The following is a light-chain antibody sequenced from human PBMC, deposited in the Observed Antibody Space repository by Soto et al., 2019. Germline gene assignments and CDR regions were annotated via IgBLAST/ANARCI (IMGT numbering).Light chain of an antibody. CDR2: EES. CDR1: QAVPNN. CDR3: QHYNSYSEA. V-gene: IGKV1-9*01. J-gene: IGKJ1*01. Sequence: DIHLTQSPSFLSASVGDRVTITCRPSQAVPNNMAWYQQKPGKPPKLLIYEESTLHSGVPSRFSGRKSGTQFTLTISSLQPDDFATYYCQHYNSYSEAFGQGTKWIS.